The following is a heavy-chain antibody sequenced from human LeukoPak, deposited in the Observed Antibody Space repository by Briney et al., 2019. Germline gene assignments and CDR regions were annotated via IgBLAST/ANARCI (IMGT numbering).Heavy chain of an antibody. CDR3: ARRHLIGNGYFDH. Sequence: ASVKVSCKASVYAFSNYGISWVRQAPGQGLEWLGWISTFNGNTNYAQKFQDRVTMTTDTSTNTAYLELRSLRSDDTAVYYCARRHLIGNGYFDHWGQGTLITVSS. CDR2: ISTFNGNT. D-gene: IGHD3-16*01. CDR1: VYAFSNYG. V-gene: IGHV1-18*01. J-gene: IGHJ4*02.